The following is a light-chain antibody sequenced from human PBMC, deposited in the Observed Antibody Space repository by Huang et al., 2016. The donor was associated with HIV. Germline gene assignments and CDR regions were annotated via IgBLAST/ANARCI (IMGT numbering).Light chain of an antibody. CDR2: WAS. J-gene: IGKJ1*01. Sequence: DIVMIQSPDSLAVSLGERATIKCRSSQSFLSSSNSKNDLAWFQQKPGQAPRLLIYWASSRESGVPDRFSGSGSGTDFTLTISSLEAEDAAVYYCQQYYSIPQTFGQGTKVEI. V-gene: IGKV4-1*01. CDR3: QQYYSIPQT. CDR1: QSFLSSSNSKND.